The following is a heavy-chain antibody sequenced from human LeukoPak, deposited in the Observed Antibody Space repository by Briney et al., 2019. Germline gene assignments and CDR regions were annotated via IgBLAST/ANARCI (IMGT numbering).Heavy chain of an antibody. V-gene: IGHV4-34*01. CDR1: GGSFSGYY. CDR3: ARLRVYYGSGSFGWFDP. J-gene: IGHJ5*02. Sequence: PSETLSLTCAVYGGSFSGYYWSWIRQPPGKGLEWIGEINHSGGTNYNPSLKSRVAISVDTSKNQFSLKLSSVTAADTAVYYCARLRVYYGSGSFGWFDPWGQGTLVTVSS. D-gene: IGHD3-10*01. CDR2: INHSGGT.